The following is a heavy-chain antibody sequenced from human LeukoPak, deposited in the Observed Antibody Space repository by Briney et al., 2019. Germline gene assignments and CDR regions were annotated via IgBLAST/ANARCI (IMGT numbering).Heavy chain of an antibody. CDR3: AKDILAAGLFFDY. D-gene: IGHD6-13*01. CDR2: INESGGIT. J-gene: IGHJ4*02. Sequence: GGSLRLSCAASGFTFMKYAVTWVRQAPGKWLEWVSVINESGGITYYADSVKGRFTISRDDAQNSLYLQMNSLRADDTAVYYCAKDILAAGLFFDYWGQGILVTVSS. CDR1: GFTFMKYA. V-gene: IGHV3-23*01.